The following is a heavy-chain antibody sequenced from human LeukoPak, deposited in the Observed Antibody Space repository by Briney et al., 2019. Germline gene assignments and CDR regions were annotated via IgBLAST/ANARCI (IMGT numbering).Heavy chain of an antibody. D-gene: IGHD2-21*02. J-gene: IGHJ3*02. Sequence: PGGSLRLSCAASGFTFSSYAMHWVRQAPGKGLEWVAVISYDGSNKYYADSVKGRFTISRDNSKNTLYLQMNSLRAEDTAVYYCEKRMVTADDAFDIWGQGTMVTVSS. CDR3: EKRMVTADDAFDI. CDR1: GFTFSSYA. V-gene: IGHV3-30-3*02. CDR2: ISYDGSNK.